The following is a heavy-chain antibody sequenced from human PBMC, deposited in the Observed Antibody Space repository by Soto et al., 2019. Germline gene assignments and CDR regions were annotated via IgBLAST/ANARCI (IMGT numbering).Heavy chain of an antibody. Sequence: SETLSLTCTVSGGSVSSGSYCWSWIRQPPGKGLEWIGYIHDRGSTSYNPSLKSRVTISLDTSNNHFSLEMRSVTAADTAVYYCARDGRGFWGGLLPYNWFDPWGLGTLVTVSS. CDR1: GGSVSSGSYC. CDR2: IHDRGST. CDR3: ARDGRGFWGGLLPYNWFDP. D-gene: IGHD3-3*01. J-gene: IGHJ5*02. V-gene: IGHV4-61*03.